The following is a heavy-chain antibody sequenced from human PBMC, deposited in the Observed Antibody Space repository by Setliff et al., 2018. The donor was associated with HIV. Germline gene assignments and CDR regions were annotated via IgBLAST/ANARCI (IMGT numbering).Heavy chain of an antibody. D-gene: IGHD3-10*01. J-gene: IGHJ4*02. CDR2: VFHSGST. CDR1: GASVRSPTW. V-gene: IGHV4-4*02. Sequence: SETLSLTCAVSGASVRSPTWWSWVRQAPGKGLEWVGEVFHSGSTNYNPSLKSRLTISVDKSKDQLSLKLTSVTAADTALYYCARGGGYYKLDYWGRGTLVTVSS. CDR3: ARGGGYYKLDY.